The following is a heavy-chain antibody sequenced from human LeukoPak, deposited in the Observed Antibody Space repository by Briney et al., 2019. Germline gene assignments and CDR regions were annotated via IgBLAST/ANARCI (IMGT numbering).Heavy chain of an antibody. J-gene: IGHJ4*02. CDR3: ARDQIAAAGTWYDY. Sequence: GGSLRLSCAASGFTFSSYAMSWVRQAPGKGLEWVSAISGSGGSTYYADSVKGRFTISRDNAKNSLYLQMNSLRAEDTAVYYCARDQIAAAGTWYDYWGQGTLATVSS. V-gene: IGHV3-23*01. D-gene: IGHD6-13*01. CDR2: ISGSGGST. CDR1: GFTFSSYA.